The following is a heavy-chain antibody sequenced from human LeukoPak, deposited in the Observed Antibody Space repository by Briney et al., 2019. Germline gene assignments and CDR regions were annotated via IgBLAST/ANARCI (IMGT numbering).Heavy chain of an antibody. CDR1: GGSFSGYY. V-gene: IGHV4-34*01. D-gene: IGHD5-18*01. CDR2: INHSGST. CDR3: ARLPQINRYSYGLD. Sequence: SETLSLTCAVYGGSFSGYYWSWIRQPPGKGLEWIGEINHSGSTNYNPSLKSRVTISVDTSKNQFSLKLSSVTAADTAVYYCARLPQINRYSYGLDWGQGILVTVSS. J-gene: IGHJ4*02.